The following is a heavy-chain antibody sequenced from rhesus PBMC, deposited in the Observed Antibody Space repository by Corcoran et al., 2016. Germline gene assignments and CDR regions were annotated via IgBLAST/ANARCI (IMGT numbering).Heavy chain of an antibody. V-gene: IGHV5S1*01. Sequence: EVQLVQSGAEVKRPGEPLRISGKTSGYRFTSSWISWVRQMPGKGLEWMGSIYPGDSDTRYNPSFQGHVTISADKSISTTYLQWSSLKASDTATYYCAKPPGSWNDCGYWGQGVLVTVSS. CDR1: GYRFTSSW. J-gene: IGHJ4*01. CDR3: AKPPGSWNDCGY. D-gene: IGHD1-14*01. CDR2: IYPGDSDT.